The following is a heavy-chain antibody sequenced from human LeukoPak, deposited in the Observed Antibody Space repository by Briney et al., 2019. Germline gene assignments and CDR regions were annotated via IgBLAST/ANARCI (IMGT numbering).Heavy chain of an antibody. D-gene: IGHD3-22*01. V-gene: IGHV3-30*18. J-gene: IGHJ4*02. CDR1: GFTFSSGW. CDR3: AKVLYYYDSSGEFDY. CDR2: ISYDGSNK. Sequence: GGSLRLSCAASGFTFSSGWMHWVRQAPGKGLEWVAVISYDGSNKYYADSVKGRFTISRDNSKNTLYLQMNSLRAEDTAAYYCAKVLYYYDSSGEFDYWGQGTLVTVSS.